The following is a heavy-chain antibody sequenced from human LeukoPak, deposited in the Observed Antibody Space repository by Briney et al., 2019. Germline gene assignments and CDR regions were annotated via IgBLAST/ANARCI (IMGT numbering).Heavy chain of an antibody. CDR1: GFTFSSYS. CDR3: ATRGYSYGHTDWFDP. Sequence: GGSLRLSCAASGFTFSSYSMNWVRQAPGKGLEWASSISSSSSYIYYADSVKGRFTISRDNAKNSLYLQMNSLRAEDTAVYYCATRGYSYGHTDWFDPWGQGTLVTVSS. J-gene: IGHJ5*02. CDR2: ISSSSSYI. D-gene: IGHD5-18*01. V-gene: IGHV3-21*01.